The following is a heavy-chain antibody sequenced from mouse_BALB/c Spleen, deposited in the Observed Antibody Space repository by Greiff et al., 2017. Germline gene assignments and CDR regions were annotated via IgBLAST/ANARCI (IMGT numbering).Heavy chain of an antibody. CDR1: GYTFTSYW. J-gene: IGHJ3*01. Sequence: QVQLQQSGAELVKPGASVKLSCKASGYTFTSYWMHWVKQRPGQGLEWIGEINPSNGRTNYNEKFKSKATLTVDKSSSTAYMQLSSLTSEDSAVYYCALYDYDGGFAYWGQGTLVTVSA. V-gene: IGHV1S81*02. D-gene: IGHD2-4*01. CDR3: ALYDYDGGFAY. CDR2: INPSNGRT.